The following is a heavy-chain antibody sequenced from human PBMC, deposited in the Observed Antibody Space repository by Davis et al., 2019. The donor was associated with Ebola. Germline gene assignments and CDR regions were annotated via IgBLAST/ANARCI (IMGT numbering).Heavy chain of an antibody. CDR1: GYTFTSYY. CDR3: AREGGLVEYDSSGYYEDY. V-gene: IGHV1-46*01. CDR2: INPSGGST. D-gene: IGHD3-22*01. Sequence: ASVKVSCKASGYTFTSYYMYWVRQAPGQGLEWMGIINPSGGSTSYAQKFQGRVTMTTDTSTSTAYMELRSLRSDDTAVYYCAREGGLVEYDSSGYYEDYWGQGTLVTVSS. J-gene: IGHJ4*02.